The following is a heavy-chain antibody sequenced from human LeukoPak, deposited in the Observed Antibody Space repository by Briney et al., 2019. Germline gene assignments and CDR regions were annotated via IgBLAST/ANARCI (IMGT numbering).Heavy chain of an antibody. J-gene: IGHJ6*02. CDR3: ARGYCSGGRCWAWYYYYGMDV. D-gene: IGHD2-15*01. Sequence: PSETLSLTCTVSGGSISSSIYYWGWIRQPPGKGLEWIGSIYYSGSTYYNPSLKSRVTIFVDTSKNQFSLKLSSVTAADTAVYYCARGYCSGGRCWAWYYYYGMDVWGQGTTVTVSS. CDR1: GGSISSSIYY. CDR2: IYYSGST. V-gene: IGHV4-39*01.